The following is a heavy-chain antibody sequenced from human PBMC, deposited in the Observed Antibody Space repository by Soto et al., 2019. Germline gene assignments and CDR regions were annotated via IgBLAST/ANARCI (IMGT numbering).Heavy chain of an antibody. CDR2: IWYDGSNK. J-gene: IGHJ4*02. V-gene: IGHV3-33*01. CDR3: ARDGYCSGGSCYSVPVFDY. Sequence: LRLSCAASGFTFSSYGMHWVRQAPGKGLDWVAVIWYDGSNKYYADSVKGRFAISRGNSKNTLYLQMNSLRAEDTAVYYCARDGYCSGGSCYSVPVFDYWGQGTLVTVSS. D-gene: IGHD2-15*01. CDR1: GFTFSSYG.